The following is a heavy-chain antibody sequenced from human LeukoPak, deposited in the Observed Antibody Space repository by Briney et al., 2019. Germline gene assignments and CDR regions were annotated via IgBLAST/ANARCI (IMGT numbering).Heavy chain of an antibody. CDR2: INHNGNVN. J-gene: IGHJ5*02. CDR3: ARDLHYYGSGP. CDR1: GFTFSSYW. V-gene: IGHV3-7*01. Sequence: GGSLRLSCAASGFTFSSYWMNWARQAPGKGLEWVASINHNGNVNYYVDSVKGRFTVSRDNAKNSLYLQMESLRVEDTAVYYCARDLHYYGSGPWGQGTLVTVSS. D-gene: IGHD3-10*01.